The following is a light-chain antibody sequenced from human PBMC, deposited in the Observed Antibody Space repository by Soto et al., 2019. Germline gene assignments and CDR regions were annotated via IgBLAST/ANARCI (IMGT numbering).Light chain of an antibody. J-gene: IGLJ3*02. CDR2: GNS. CDR3: QSYDSSFSGVV. Sequence: QSVLTQPPSVSGAQGQRVTISCTGSSSNIGAGYDVHWYQQLPGTAPKLLIYGNSNRPSGVPDRFSGSKSGTSASLAITGLQAEDEADYYCQSYDSSFSGVVFGGGTKLTVL. CDR1: SSNIGAGYD. V-gene: IGLV1-40*01.